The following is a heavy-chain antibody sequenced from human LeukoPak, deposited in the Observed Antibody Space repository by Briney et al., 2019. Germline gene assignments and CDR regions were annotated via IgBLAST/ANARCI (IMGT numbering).Heavy chain of an antibody. CDR2: IYLGGSDN. CDR1: GYSFTSYW. J-gene: IGHJ5*02. Sequence: GESLKISWKGSGYSFTSYWIGWGRQMPGKGLEWMGVIYLGGSDNRYSPSFQGQVTISADKSISTADLQWTSLEPSATAMYSWARVQLPPNRSSSHFLANHWFHPGGQGTLLPVSS. CDR3: ARVQLPPNRSSSHFLANHWFHP. D-gene: IGHD1-1*01. V-gene: IGHV5-51*01.